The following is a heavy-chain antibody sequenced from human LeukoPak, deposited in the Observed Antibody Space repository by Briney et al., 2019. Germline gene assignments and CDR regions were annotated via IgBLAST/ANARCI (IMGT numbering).Heavy chain of an antibody. Sequence: PGGSLRLSCTASGFTFDMFVMNWVRQAPGKGLEWVSAISGSGGSTYYADSVKGRFTISRDNSKNTLYLQMNSLRAEDTAVYYCARMVSGGGSFDIWGQGTMVTVSS. CDR3: ARMVSGGGSFDI. CDR2: ISGSGGST. D-gene: IGHD2-8*01. V-gene: IGHV3-23*01. CDR1: GFTFDMFV. J-gene: IGHJ3*02.